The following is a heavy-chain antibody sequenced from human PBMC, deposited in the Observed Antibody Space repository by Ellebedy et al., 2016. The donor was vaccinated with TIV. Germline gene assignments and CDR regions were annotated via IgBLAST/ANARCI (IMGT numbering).Heavy chain of an antibody. CDR1: GGTFSRYA. D-gene: IGHD2-15*01. V-gene: IGHV1-69*06. J-gene: IGHJ6*02. CDR3: ARVGHCSGGSCYYAYGMDV. CDR2: IITMSGTA. Sequence: AASVKVSCKASGGTFSRYAISWVRQAPGQGLEWMGGIITMSGTANYAQKFQGRVTMNADKDTSTAYMELSSLRSEDTPVYYCARVGHCSGGSCYYAYGMDVWGQGTTVTVSS.